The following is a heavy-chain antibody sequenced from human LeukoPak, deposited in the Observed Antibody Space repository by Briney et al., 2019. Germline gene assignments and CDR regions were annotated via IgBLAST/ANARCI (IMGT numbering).Heavy chain of an antibody. CDR1: GGSISSYY. V-gene: IGHV4-4*07. D-gene: IGHD6-19*01. CDR2: IYTSGST. J-gene: IGHJ3*02. Sequence: PSETLSLTCTVSGGSISSYYWSWIRQPAGKGLEWIGRIYTSGSTNYNPSLKSRVTMSVDTSKNQFSLKLSSVTAADTAVYYCARLLAVAGKSRHLNFDIWGQGTMVTVSS. CDR3: ARLLAVAGKSRHLNFDI.